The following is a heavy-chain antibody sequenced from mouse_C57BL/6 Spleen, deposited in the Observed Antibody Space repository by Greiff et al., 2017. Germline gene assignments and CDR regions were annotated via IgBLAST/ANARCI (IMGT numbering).Heavy chain of an antibody. D-gene: IGHD1-1*01. CDR2: IDPEDGET. CDR3: ARGVITTVVATDYFDY. V-gene: IGHV14-2*01. Sequence: EVQLKESGAELVKPGASVKLSCTASGFNIKDYYMHWVKQRTEQGLEWIGRIDPEDGETKYAPKFQGKATITADTSSNTAYLQLSSLTSEDTAVYYCARGVITTVVATDYFDYWGQGTTLTVSS. J-gene: IGHJ2*01. CDR1: GFNIKDYY.